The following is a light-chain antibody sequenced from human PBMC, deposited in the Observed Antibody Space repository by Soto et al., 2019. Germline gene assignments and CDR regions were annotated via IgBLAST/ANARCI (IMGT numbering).Light chain of an antibody. CDR1: QSVGSY. CDR2: DIS. J-gene: IGKJ1*01. Sequence: EIVMTQSPATLSLSPVERATLSCRASQSVGSYFAWYQQKPGQTPRLLIYDISYRATGIPARFSGSGSGTDFALTISGLEPEDFAVYYCQQRTNWPWTFGQGTKVDIK. CDR3: QQRTNWPWT. V-gene: IGKV3-11*01.